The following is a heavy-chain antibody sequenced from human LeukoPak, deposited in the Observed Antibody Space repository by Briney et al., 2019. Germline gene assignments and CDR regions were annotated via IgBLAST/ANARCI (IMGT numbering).Heavy chain of an antibody. Sequence: SETLSLTCAVYGGSFSGYYWSWIRQPPGKGLEWIGEINHSGSTNYNPSLKSRVTISVDTSKNQLSLKLSSVTAADTAVYYCARGRGDYGDLVYYFDYWGQGTLVTVSS. CDR1: GGSFSGYY. CDR2: INHSGST. J-gene: IGHJ4*02. D-gene: IGHD4-17*01. CDR3: ARGRGDYGDLVYYFDY. V-gene: IGHV4-34*01.